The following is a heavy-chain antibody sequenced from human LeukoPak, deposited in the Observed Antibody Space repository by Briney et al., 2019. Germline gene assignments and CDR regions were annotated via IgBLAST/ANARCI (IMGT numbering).Heavy chain of an antibody. CDR2: ISAYNGNT. CDR3: ARPSIVGATTAVDY. D-gene: IGHD1-26*01. J-gene: IGHJ4*02. Sequence: GASVKVSFKASGYTFTSYGISWVRQAPGQGLEWMGWISAYNGNTNYAQKVQGRVTMTTDTSTSTAYMELRSLRSDDTAVYYCARPSIVGATTAVDYWGQGTLVTVSS. CDR1: GYTFTSYG. V-gene: IGHV1-18*01.